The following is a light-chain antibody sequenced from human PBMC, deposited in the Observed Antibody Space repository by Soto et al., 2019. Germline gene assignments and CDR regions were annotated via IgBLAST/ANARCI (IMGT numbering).Light chain of an antibody. CDR1: QSVSSSY. V-gene: IGKV3-20*01. CDR3: QQYGSSYPWT. CDR2: AAS. J-gene: IGKJ1*01. Sequence: EIVLTQSPGTLSLSPGERATLSCRASQSVSSSYLTWYQQKPCQAPRLLIYAASTRSTGISDRFSGSGSGADFTLTIRRLEPEDFAVYYCQQYGSSYPWTFGQGTKVDIK.